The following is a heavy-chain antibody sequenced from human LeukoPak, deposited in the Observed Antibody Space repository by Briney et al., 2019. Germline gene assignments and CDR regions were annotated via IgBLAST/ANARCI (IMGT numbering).Heavy chain of an antibody. CDR3: ARDRGGSSSWSYYYYYYMDV. CDR1: GYTFISYY. J-gene: IGHJ6*03. CDR2: INPSGGST. D-gene: IGHD6-13*01. Sequence: ASVKVSCKASGYTFISYYMHWVRQAPGQGLEWMGIINPSGGSTSYAQKFQGRVTMTRDTSTSTVYMGLSSLRSEDTAVYYCARDRGGSSSWSYYYYYYMDVWGKGTTVTVSS. V-gene: IGHV1-46*01.